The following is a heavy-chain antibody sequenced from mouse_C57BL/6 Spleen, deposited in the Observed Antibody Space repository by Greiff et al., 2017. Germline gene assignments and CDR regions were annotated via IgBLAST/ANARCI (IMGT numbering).Heavy chain of an antibody. J-gene: IGHJ1*03. D-gene: IGHD2-2*01. V-gene: IGHV14-4*01. CDR1: GFNITDDY. CDR2: IDPDNGGT. CDR3: TTAYGDDGWYFDV. Sequence: VQLQQSGAELVRPGASVKLSCTASGFNITDDYMHWVKQRPEQGLEWIGWIDPDNGGTEYASKFQGKATIPADTSSNTAYLQLSSLTAEDTADYYGTTAYGDDGWYFDVWGTGTTVTVSS.